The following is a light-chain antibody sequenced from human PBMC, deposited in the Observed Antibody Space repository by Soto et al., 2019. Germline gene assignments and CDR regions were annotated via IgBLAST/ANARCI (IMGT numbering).Light chain of an antibody. CDR3: TQGTHWPRT. CDR1: KSLVYSDGNTH. Sequence: DVVLTQSPLSLPVNFGQPASISCRSSKSLVYSDGNTHLSWFHQRPGQSPRRLIYRGSSRDSGVPDGFSGSGSGTDFTLEISRVEAEDVGIYFCTQGTHWPRTFGQGTKVEVK. CDR2: RGS. V-gene: IGKV2-30*01. J-gene: IGKJ1*01.